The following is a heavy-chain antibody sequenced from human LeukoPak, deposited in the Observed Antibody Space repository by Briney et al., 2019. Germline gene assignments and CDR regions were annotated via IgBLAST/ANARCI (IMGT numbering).Heavy chain of an antibody. CDR1: GFTFSSYG. Sequence: HPGGSLRLSCAASGFTFSSYGMSWVRQAPGKGLEWVSAISGSGGSTYYADSVKGRFTISRDNSKNTLYLQMNSLRAEDTAVYYCAKVARDVYSSGWYEEKSLDYWGQGTLVTVSS. V-gene: IGHV3-23*01. CDR3: AKVARDVYSSGWYEEKSLDY. J-gene: IGHJ4*02. CDR2: ISGSGGST. D-gene: IGHD6-19*01.